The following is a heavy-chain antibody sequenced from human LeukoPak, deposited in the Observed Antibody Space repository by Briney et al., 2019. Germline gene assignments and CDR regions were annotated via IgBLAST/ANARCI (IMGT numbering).Heavy chain of an antibody. Sequence: SETLSLTCTVSGGSISSYYWSWIRQPPGKGLEWIGYIYYSGSTNYNPSLKSRVTISVDTSKNQFSLKLSSVTAADTAVYYCARFLSSSWYYFDYWGQGTLVTVSS. CDR1: GGSISSYY. D-gene: IGHD6-13*01. CDR2: IYYSGST. J-gene: IGHJ4*02. CDR3: ARFLSSSWYYFDY. V-gene: IGHV4-59*01.